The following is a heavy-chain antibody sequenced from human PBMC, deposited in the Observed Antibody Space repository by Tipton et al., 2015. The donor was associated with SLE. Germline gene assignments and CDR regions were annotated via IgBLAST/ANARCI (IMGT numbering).Heavy chain of an antibody. CDR2: INPNSGGT. Sequence: QLVQSGAEVKKPGASVKVSCKASGYTFTGYYMHWVRQAPGQGLEWMGRINPNSGGTNYAQKFQGRVTMTRDTSISTAYMELSRLRSDDTAVYYCARVLWFGELFGYYGMDVWGQGTTVTVSS. D-gene: IGHD3-10*01. V-gene: IGHV1-2*06. CDR3: ARVLWFGELFGYYGMDV. J-gene: IGHJ6*02. CDR1: GYTFTGYY.